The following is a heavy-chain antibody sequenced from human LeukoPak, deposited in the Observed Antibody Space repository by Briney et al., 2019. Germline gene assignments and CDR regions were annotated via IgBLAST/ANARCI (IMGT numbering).Heavy chain of an antibody. J-gene: IGHJ4*02. Sequence: GGSLRLSCAASGISFSSQSMNWVRRAPGKGLEWVSYISSSSTTIYYADSVKGRFTISRDNAKNSLYLQMNSLRDEDTAVYYCARAPSFVGPYDYWGQGTLVTVSS. D-gene: IGHD1-26*01. V-gene: IGHV3-48*02. CDR1: GISFSSQS. CDR2: ISSSSTTI. CDR3: ARAPSFVGPYDY.